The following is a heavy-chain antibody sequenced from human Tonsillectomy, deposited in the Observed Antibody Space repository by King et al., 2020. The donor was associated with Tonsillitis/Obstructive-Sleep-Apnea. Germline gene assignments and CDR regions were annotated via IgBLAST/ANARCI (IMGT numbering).Heavy chain of an antibody. CDR3: AKSGDFWSHYYMYYFDF. Sequence: VQLVESGGGVVQPGRSLRLSCAASGFTFNSYGMHWVRQAPGKGLEWVAVISFDGRNEYYADSVKGRLTISRDNSKNTLFLQMNSLRAEDTAVYYCAKSGDFWSHYYMYYFDFWGQGTLVTVSS. D-gene: IGHD3-3*01. V-gene: IGHV3-30*18. J-gene: IGHJ4*02. CDR1: GFTFNSYG. CDR2: ISFDGRNE.